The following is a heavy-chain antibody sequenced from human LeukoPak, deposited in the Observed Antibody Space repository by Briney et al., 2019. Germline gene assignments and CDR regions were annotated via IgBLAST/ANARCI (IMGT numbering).Heavy chain of an antibody. CDR1: GGSFSGYY. CDR2: INHSGST. CDR3: AGIPCSSTSCPDY. V-gene: IGHV4-34*01. Sequence: SETLSLTCAVYGGSFSGYYWSWIRQPPGKGLEWIGEINHSGSTNYNPSLKSRVTISVDTSKNQFSLKLSSVTAADTAVYYCAGIPCSSTSCPDYWDQGTLVTVSS. D-gene: IGHD2-2*01. J-gene: IGHJ4*02.